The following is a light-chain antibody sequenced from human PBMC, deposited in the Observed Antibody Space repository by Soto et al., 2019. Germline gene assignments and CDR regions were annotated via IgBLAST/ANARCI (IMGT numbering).Light chain of an antibody. CDR2: GAS. CDR3: KEYDNWPFVT. J-gene: IGKJ4*01. Sequence: EIVLTQFPVALSVSPGERATLSCRVSQNVTNKSNWYQQKPGQAPRLLIYGASTRATGLPARFSGSGSETAFTLNISSLQSEDFAVYYCKEYDNWPFVTFGGGTKVETK. CDR1: QNVTNK. V-gene: IGKV3-15*01.